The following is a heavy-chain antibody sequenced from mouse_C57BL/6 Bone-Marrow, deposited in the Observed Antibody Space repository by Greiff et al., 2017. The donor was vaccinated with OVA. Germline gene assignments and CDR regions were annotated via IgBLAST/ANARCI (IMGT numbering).Heavy chain of an antibody. CDR1: GFNIKDDY. J-gene: IGHJ3*01. V-gene: IGHV14-4*01. CDR2: IDPENGDT. D-gene: IGHD2-4*01. CDR3: TPTLYYDYDGGPPFAY. Sequence: VHVKQSGAELVRPGASVTLSCTASGFNIKDDYMHWVKQRPEQGLEWIGWIDPENGDTEYASKFPGKATITADTTSNTAYLQLSSLTSEDTAVYYCTPTLYYDYDGGPPFAYWGQGTLVTVSA.